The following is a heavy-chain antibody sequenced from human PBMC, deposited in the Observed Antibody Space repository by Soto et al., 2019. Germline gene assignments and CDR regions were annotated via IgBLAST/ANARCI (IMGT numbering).Heavy chain of an antibody. Sequence: GGSLRLSCVVSGFTFSDHYMNWVRQAPGKGLQWVAYISSRSSEINYAEPVKGRFTISRDNAKNSVFLHMTSLTAEDTGVYFCARGDGAVGAAIDIWGQGTLVTVSS. D-gene: IGHD2-15*01. J-gene: IGHJ4*02. V-gene: IGHV3-11*06. CDR2: ISSRSSEI. CDR1: GFTFSDHY. CDR3: ARGDGAVGAAIDI.